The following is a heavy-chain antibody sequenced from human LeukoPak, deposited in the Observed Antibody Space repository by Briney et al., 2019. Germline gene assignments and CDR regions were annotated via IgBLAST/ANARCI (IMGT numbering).Heavy chain of an antibody. CDR2: IYYSGST. Sequence: SETLSLTCTVSGGSISSGGYYWSWIRQHPGKGLEWIGYIYYSGSTYYNPSLKSRVTIPVDTSKNQFSLKLSSVTAADTAVYYCARDGGGYAYFDYWGQGTLVTVSS. CDR3: ARDGGGYAYFDY. J-gene: IGHJ4*02. V-gene: IGHV4-31*03. CDR1: GGSISSGGYY. D-gene: IGHD5-12*01.